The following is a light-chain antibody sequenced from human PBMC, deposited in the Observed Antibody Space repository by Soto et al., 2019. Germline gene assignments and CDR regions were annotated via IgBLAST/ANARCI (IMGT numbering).Light chain of an antibody. CDR3: QKYNTAPRS. Sequence: EIQMTQSPSSLSASIGDRVTITCRASLDISNFLAWYQVKPGKPPQLLIHGASTLQSGVPSRFSGSGSGTSFTLTIGSLQPEDVATYYCQKYNTAPRSFGGGTKVEI. CDR2: GAS. V-gene: IGKV1-27*01. CDR1: LDISNF. J-gene: IGKJ4*01.